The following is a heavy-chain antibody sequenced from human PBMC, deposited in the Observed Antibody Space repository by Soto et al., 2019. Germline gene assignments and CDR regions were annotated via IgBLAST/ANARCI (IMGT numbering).Heavy chain of an antibody. CDR2: ICYSGSS. J-gene: IGHJ4*02. CDR1: GGPLRSSRYY. Sequence: ASESLSLPCTVSGGPLRSSRYYWSWIRQTPGEGLEWIGSICYSGSSSHNPPLKGGVTISVDTSKVQVSLKRSSVTAADAAVYSCARTETVVAANQVYLDYWGQGTLVTVSS. V-gene: IGHV4-39*01. CDR3: ARTETVVAANQVYLDY. D-gene: IGHD2-15*01.